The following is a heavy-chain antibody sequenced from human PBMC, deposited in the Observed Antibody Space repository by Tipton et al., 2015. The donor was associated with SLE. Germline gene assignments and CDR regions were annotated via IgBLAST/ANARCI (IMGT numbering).Heavy chain of an antibody. CDR3: AREPYYEFWSGFERYFHH. CDR2: ISYDGSNE. V-gene: IGHV3-30*04. J-gene: IGHJ1*01. Sequence: SLRLSCVVSGFPFNNYAMHWVRQAPGKGLEWLAVISYDGSNEYYADSVKGRFTISRDNSKNTLYLQMNSLRGQDTAVYYCAREPYYEFWSGFERYFHHWGHGTVASVS. CDR1: GFPFNNYA. D-gene: IGHD3-3*01.